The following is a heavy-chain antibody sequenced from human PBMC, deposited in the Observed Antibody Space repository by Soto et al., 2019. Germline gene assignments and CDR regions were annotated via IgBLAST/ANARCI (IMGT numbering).Heavy chain of an antibody. V-gene: IGHV1-69*01. CDR2: IIPIFGTA. CDR1: GGTFSSYA. J-gene: IGHJ6*02. CDR3: ARERYCSGGSCYIIFGSDYYGMDV. Sequence: QVQLVQSGAGVKKPGSSVKVSCKASGGTFSSYAISWVRQAPGQGLEWMGGIIPIFGTANYAQKFQGRDTITADASTSTAYMELSSLRSEDTAVYYCARERYCSGGSCYIIFGSDYYGMDVWGQGTTVTVSS. D-gene: IGHD2-15*01.